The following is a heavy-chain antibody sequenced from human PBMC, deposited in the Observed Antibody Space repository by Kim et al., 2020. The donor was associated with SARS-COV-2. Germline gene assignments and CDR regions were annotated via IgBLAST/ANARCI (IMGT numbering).Heavy chain of an antibody. Sequence: YSADPVKGRFTVSRDTSKNTLYLQVNRLRAEDPAMYYCASEEGRPNGMDVWGQGTTVTVSS. V-gene: IGHV3-53*01. CDR3: ASEEGRPNGMDV. J-gene: IGHJ6*02.